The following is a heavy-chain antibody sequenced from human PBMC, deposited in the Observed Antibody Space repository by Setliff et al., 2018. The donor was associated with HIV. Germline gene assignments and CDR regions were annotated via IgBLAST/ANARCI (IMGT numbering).Heavy chain of an antibody. D-gene: IGHD6-25*01. CDR1: GDYMSTYY. J-gene: IGHJ4*02. CDR3: ARGYSSAFFHEFFDY. CDR2: IHNSGNT. V-gene: IGHV4-4*07. Sequence: SETLSLTCSLSGDYMSTYYWSWIRQTAGKGLEWIGRIHNSGNTNYHPSFMSRVSMSVDTSKSQFSLKLRSVTAADTAVYFCARGYSSAFFHEFFDYWVQGTLVTVSS.